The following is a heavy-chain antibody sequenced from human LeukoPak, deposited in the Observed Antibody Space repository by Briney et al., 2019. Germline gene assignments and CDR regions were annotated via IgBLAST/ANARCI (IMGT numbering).Heavy chain of an antibody. CDR2: ISSSSDYI. CDR1: GFTFNNYI. J-gene: IGHJ6*04. V-gene: IGHV3-21*01. CDR3: ARARSIAARLVLGVFVDV. D-gene: IGHD6-6*01. Sequence: PGRSLRLSCAASGFTFNNYIMNWVRQAPGKGLEWVSSISSSSDYIYYADSVKGRFTISRDNAKNSLYLQMNSLRAEDTAVYYCARARSIAARLVLGVFVDVWGKGTTVTVSS.